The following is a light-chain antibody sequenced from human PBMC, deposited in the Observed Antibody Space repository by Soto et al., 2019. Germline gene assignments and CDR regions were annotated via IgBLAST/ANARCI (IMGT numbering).Light chain of an antibody. CDR2: DAS. CDR3: QQYSNLHLT. CDR1: QDISNY. Sequence: DIQMTQSPSSLSASVGDRVTITCQASQDISNYLNWYQQKPGKAPKILIYDASNLETGVPSRFSGRGSGTDFNFTISNLKPEDLATYSCQQYSNLHLTFGGRTKMEIK. V-gene: IGKV1-33*01. J-gene: IGKJ4*01.